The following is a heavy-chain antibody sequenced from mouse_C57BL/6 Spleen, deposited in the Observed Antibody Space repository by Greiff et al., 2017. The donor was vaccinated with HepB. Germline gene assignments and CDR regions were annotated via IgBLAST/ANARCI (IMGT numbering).Heavy chain of an antibody. D-gene: IGHD4-1*01. CDR1: GNPFTGSW. J-gene: IGHJ3*01. Sequence: VQLQQPGAELVMPGASVKLSCKASGNPFTGSWMHWVKQRPGQGLEWIGEIDPSDSYTNYNQKFKGKSTLTVDKSSSTAYMQLSSLTSEDSAVYYCARGNWAWFAYWGQGTLVTVSA. V-gene: IGHV1-69*01. CDR2: IDPSDSYT. CDR3: ARGNWAWFAY.